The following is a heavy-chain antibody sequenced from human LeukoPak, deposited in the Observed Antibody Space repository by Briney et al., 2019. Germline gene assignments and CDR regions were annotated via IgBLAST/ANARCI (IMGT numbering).Heavy chain of an antibody. CDR3: ARDSSSSTWNAEHFQH. CDR2: ISYDGSSQ. J-gene: IGHJ1*01. Sequence: PGRSLRLSCAASGFTFSSYAMHWVRQAPGKGLEWVAVISYDGSSQYNADSVKGRFTISRDNSKNTLNLQMSSLRAEDTAVYYCARDSSSSTWNAEHFQHWGQGTLVTVSS. V-gene: IGHV3-30*15. D-gene: IGHD6-6*01. CDR1: GFTFSSYA.